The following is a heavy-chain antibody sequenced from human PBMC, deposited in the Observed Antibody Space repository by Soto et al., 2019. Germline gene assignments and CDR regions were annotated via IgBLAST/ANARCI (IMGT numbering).Heavy chain of an antibody. CDR2: IYYSGST. V-gene: IGHV4-39*01. D-gene: IGHD2-15*01. CDR3: ARSTPSSVAATPFDY. J-gene: IGHJ4*02. CDR1: GGSISSSSYY. Sequence: QLQLQESGPGLVKPSETLSLTCTVSGGSISSSSYYWGWIRQPPGKGLEGIGSIYYSGSTYYNPSLKSRVTISVDTSKNQFSLKLSSVTAADTAVYYCARSTPSSVAATPFDYWGQGTLVTVSS.